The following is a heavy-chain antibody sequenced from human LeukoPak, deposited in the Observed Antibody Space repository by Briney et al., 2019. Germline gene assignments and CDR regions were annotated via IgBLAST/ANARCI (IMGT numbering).Heavy chain of an antibody. CDR3: AKGGYDFWSGYFPFDP. J-gene: IGHJ5*02. CDR1: GFTFTTYW. V-gene: IGHV3-74*01. Sequence: GGSLRLSCAASGFTFTTYWMHWVRQAPGKGLVWVSHINSDGSITSYADSVKGRFTISRDNAKDTLYLQMNSLRAEDTAVYYCAKGGYDFWSGYFPFDPWGQGTLVTVSS. CDR2: INSDGSIT. D-gene: IGHD3-3*01.